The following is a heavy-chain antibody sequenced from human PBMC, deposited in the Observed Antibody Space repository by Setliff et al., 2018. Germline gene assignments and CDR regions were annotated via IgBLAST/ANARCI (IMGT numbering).Heavy chain of an antibody. CDR3: TVYNTGSSKDHY. V-gene: IGHV4-34*01. J-gene: IGHJ4*02. CDR2: IKYDGGT. D-gene: IGHD2-8*02. Sequence: SETLSLTCAVYVGSFDKYYWTWIRQAPGKGLEWIGEIKYDGGTNYNPSLKSRVTISVDKSKNQFSLKLSSVTAAATPLYYCTVYNTGSSKDHYWGQETPVT. CDR1: VGSFDKYY.